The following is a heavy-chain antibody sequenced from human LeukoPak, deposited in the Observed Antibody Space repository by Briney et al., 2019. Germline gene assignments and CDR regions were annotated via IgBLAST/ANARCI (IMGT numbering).Heavy chain of an antibody. D-gene: IGHD5/OR15-5a*01. Sequence: KPSETLSLTCTVSGGSISSSSYYWGWIRQPPGKGLEWIGSIYYSGSTYYNPSLKSRVTISVDTSKNQFSLKLSSVTAADTAVYYCARRRGSVLRHFDYWGQGTLVTVSP. CDR1: GGSISSSSYY. CDR2: IYYSGST. CDR3: ARRRGSVLRHFDY. V-gene: IGHV4-39*01. J-gene: IGHJ4*02.